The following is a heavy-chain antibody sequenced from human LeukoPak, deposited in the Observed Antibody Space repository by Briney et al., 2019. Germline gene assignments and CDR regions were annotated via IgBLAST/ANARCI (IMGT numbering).Heavy chain of an antibody. CDR3: ARDLYSSSSDAFDI. J-gene: IGHJ3*02. CDR1: GYTFSSYD. D-gene: IGHD6-6*01. V-gene: IGHV1-2*02. CDR2: INPNSGGT. Sequence: GASVKVSCKASGYTFSSYDINWVRQAAGKGLEWMGWINPNSGGTNYAQKFQGRVTMTRDTSISTAYMELSRLRSDDTAVYYCARDLYSSSSDAFDIWGQGTMVTVSS.